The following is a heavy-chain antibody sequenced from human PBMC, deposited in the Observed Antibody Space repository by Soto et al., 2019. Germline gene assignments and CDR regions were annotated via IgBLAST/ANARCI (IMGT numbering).Heavy chain of an antibody. Sequence: EVQLLVSGGALVQPWGSLSVSCAASGFTFSNHAMNWVRQAPGKGLEWVSTISDSGSTYYADSAKGRFTISRDNSKNTLYLQMNSLRAEDTAVYYCARDPGGHYCTSTSCLYFFDHWGQGTLVIVSS. CDR3: ARDPGGHYCTSTSCLYFFDH. V-gene: IGHV3-23*01. CDR1: GFTFSNHA. J-gene: IGHJ4*02. CDR2: ISDSGST. D-gene: IGHD2-2*01.